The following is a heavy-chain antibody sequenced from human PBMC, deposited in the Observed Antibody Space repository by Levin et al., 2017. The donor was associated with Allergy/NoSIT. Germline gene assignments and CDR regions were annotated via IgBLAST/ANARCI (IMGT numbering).Heavy chain of an antibody. V-gene: IGHV3-11*05. CDR3: ARVADSTKYYFDY. Sequence: GGSLRLSCAASGFTFSDYYMSWIRQAPGKGLEWVSYISSSSYTNYAESVKGRFTISRDNAKNSLYLQMNSLRAEDTAVYYCARVADSTKYYFDYWGQGTLVTVSS. CDR2: ISSSSYT. CDR1: GFTFSDYY. J-gene: IGHJ4*02. D-gene: IGHD3-22*01.